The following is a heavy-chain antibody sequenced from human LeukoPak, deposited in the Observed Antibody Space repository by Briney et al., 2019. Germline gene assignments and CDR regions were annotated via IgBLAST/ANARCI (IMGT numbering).Heavy chain of an antibody. Sequence: GASVKVSCKASGYTFTSYGISWVRQAPGQGLEWMGWMNPNSGNTGYAQKFQGRVTITRNTSISTAYMELSSLRSEDTAVYYCARGSIAALQEYYYDYWGQGTLVTVSS. J-gene: IGHJ4*02. V-gene: IGHV1-8*03. CDR2: MNPNSGNT. CDR3: ARGSIAALQEYYYDY. D-gene: IGHD6-6*01. CDR1: GYTFTSYG.